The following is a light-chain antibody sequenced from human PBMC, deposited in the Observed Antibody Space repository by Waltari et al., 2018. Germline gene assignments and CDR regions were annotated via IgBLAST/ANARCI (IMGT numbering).Light chain of an antibody. CDR2: GKN. CDR3: NSRDSSGNHLV. Sequence: SSELTQDPAVSGALGQTVRLACQGDRLRSYYASWYQQKPGQAPGLVIYGKNNRPSGIPDRFSGSSSGNTASLTITGAQAEDEADYYCNSRDSSGNHLVFGGGTKLTVL. J-gene: IGLJ2*01. V-gene: IGLV3-19*01. CDR1: RLRSYY.